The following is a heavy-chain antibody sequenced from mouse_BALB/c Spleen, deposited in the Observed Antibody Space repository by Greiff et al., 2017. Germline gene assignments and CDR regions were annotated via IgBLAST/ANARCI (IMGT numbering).Heavy chain of an antibody. V-gene: IGHV1S135*01. Sequence: VQLQQSGPELMKPGASVKISCKASGYSFTSYYMHWVQQSPGKSLEWIGYIYPFNGGTSYNQKFKGMATLTVDKTSSTAYMHRSSLTSEDSAVYYCARADYGNSGYAMDYWGQGTSVTVSS. CDR3: ARADYGNSGYAMDY. CDR2: IYPFNGGT. J-gene: IGHJ4*01. D-gene: IGHD2-1*01. CDR1: GYSFTSYY.